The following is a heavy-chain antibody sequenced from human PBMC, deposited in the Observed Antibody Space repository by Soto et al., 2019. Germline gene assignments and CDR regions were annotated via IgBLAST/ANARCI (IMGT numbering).Heavy chain of an antibody. CDR1: GFTFSNNG. Sequence: QVQLVESGGGVVQPGRSVRLSCAASGFTFSNNGMHWVRQAPGKGLEWVAVIWYDGINKYYADSVKGRFIISRDNSKNTVYLQMNSLRAEDTAVYYCARDRVQMVDGLDVWGQGTTVTVSS. V-gene: IGHV3-33*01. CDR2: IWYDGINK. D-gene: IGHD2-15*01. J-gene: IGHJ6*02. CDR3: ARDRVQMVDGLDV.